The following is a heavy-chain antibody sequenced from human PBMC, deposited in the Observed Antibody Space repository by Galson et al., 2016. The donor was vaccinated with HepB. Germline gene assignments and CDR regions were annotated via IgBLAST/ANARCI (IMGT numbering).Heavy chain of an antibody. Sequence: QSGAEVKKPGESLKISCQGSGYSFAKYWIVWVRQMPGKGLEWMGIIYPGDSDTPYSPSFQGQVTISADKSTSTAYLQWSSLKASDTAMYYCARQVGATHDHWGQGTLVTVSS. D-gene: IGHD1-26*01. CDR3: ARQVGATHDH. V-gene: IGHV5-51*01. J-gene: IGHJ4*02. CDR2: IYPGDSDT. CDR1: GYSFAKYW.